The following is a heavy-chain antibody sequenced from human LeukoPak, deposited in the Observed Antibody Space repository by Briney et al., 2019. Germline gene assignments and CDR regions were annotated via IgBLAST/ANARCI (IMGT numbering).Heavy chain of an antibody. CDR1: GFIFSSYA. D-gene: IGHD2-21*02. J-gene: IGHJ4*02. CDR3: AKWAARGDGLPRSHFDY. V-gene: IGHV3-23*01. Sequence: GGSLRPSCAASGFIFSSYAMSWVRQAPGKGLECVSVISGSGRTTDYADSVRGRFTISRDNSKDTLYLQLNSLRAEDTALYYCAKWAARGDGLPRSHFDYWGQGILVTVSS. CDR2: ISGSGRTT.